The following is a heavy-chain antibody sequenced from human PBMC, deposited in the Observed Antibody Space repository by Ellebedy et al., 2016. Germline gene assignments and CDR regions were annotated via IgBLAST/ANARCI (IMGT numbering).Heavy chain of an antibody. D-gene: IGHD2-2*01. CDR2: INPSGGTT. V-gene: IGHV1-46*01. CDR1: GYTFTSYF. J-gene: IGHJ4*02. Sequence: ASVKVSCKASGYTFTSYFMHWVRQAPGQGLEWMGIINPSGGTTSYAQKFQGRVTMTWDTSTSTVYMELSSLRSEDTAVYYCARESPSTYFFDHWGQGTLATVSS. CDR3: ARESPSTYFFDH.